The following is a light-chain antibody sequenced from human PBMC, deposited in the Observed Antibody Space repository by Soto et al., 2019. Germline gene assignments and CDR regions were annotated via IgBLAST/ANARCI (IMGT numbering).Light chain of an antibody. CDR3: TSYTSSSTYV. V-gene: IGLV2-14*01. CDR1: SRDGGAYNY. Sequence: SVLPQPASVSGSPGQSITISCTATSRDGGAYNYVSWYQQHPGKAPKLMIYEVSNRPSGVSNRFSGSKSGNAASLTISVLPAEDEADYYCTSYTSSSTYVFGTGTKVTVL. J-gene: IGLJ1*01. CDR2: EVS.